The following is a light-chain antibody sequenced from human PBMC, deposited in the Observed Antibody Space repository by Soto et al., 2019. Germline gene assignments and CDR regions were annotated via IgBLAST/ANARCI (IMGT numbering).Light chain of an antibody. J-gene: IGKJ2*01. CDR2: WAS. CDR3: QQLKTYPYT. Sequence: DIVMTQSPDSLAVSLGERATINCKSSQSLLYSSNSKNYLAWYQQKPGQCPKLLIYWASTRESGVPDRFTGSGSGTDFTLTINSLQPEDFATYYCQQLKTYPYTFGQGTKLEIK. CDR1: QSLLYSSNSKNY. V-gene: IGKV4-1*01.